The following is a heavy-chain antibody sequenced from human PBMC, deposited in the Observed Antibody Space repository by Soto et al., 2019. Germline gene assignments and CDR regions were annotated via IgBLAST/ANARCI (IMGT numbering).Heavy chain of an antibody. CDR1: GGSISIAGYY. D-gene: IGHD5-18*01. CDR2: IYYNGST. Sequence: QVQLQESGPGLVKPSQTLSLTCTVSGGSISIAGYYWTWIRQHPVTGLEWVGNIYYNGSTFYNPSLKSRLNISLDMSKNQCSLKLGSVTAADTAVYYCARLRGYTRGRPNYFEYWGQGTRVAVSS. J-gene: IGHJ4*02. V-gene: IGHV4-31*03. CDR3: ARLRGYTRGRPNYFEY.